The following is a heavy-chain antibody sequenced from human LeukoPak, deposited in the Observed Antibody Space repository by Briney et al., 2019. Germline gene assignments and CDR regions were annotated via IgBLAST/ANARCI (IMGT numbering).Heavy chain of an antibody. Sequence: GGSLRLSCAASGFTFSSYGMHWVRQAPGKGLKWVAFISYDGSDKYYTDSVKGRFTISRDNSKNTLYLQMNSLRGEDTAVYYCARDKVGGSMAGSNLDYWGQGNLVTVSS. CDR1: GFTFSSYG. D-gene: IGHD6-19*01. CDR3: ARDKVGGSMAGSNLDY. J-gene: IGHJ4*02. CDR2: ISYDGSDK. V-gene: IGHV3-30*03.